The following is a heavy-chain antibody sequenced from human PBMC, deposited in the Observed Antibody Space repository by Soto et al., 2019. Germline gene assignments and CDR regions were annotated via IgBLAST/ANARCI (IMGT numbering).Heavy chain of an antibody. Sequence: QVQLVESGGGVVQPGRSLRLSCAASGFTFSSYAMHWVRQAPGKGLEWVAVISYDGSNKYYADSVKGRFTISRDNSKNTLYLQMNSLRAEDTAVYYCARVLSQFEVVAATPKRPHYYYGMDVWGQGTTVTVSS. V-gene: IGHV3-30-3*01. CDR2: ISYDGSNK. D-gene: IGHD2-15*01. CDR1: GFTFSSYA. CDR3: ARVLSQFEVVAATPKRPHYYYGMDV. J-gene: IGHJ6*02.